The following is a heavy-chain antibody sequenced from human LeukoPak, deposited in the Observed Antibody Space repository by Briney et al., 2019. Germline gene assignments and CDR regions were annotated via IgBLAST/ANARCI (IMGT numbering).Heavy chain of an antibody. CDR2: IMPLFGTA. V-gene: IGHV1-69*05. D-gene: IGHD4-17*01. J-gene: IGHJ5*02. CDR3: ARDVHGDYGSGWFDP. Sequence: ASVKVSCKTSGGTFNSSAISWVRQAPGQGLEWLGGIMPLFGTAGYAQKFQGRVTITKDESTRTVYLELTSLTSDDTAVYYCARDVHGDYGSGWFDPWGQGTLVSVSS. CDR1: GGTFNSSA.